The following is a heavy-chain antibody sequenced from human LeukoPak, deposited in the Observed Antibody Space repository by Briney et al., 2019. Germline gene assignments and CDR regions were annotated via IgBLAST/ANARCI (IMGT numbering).Heavy chain of an antibody. Sequence: GGSLRLSCAASGYTFSSYAMSWVRQAPGKGLEWVSAISGNGGSTYYADSVKGRFTISRDNSKNTLYLQMNSLRAEDAAVYYCAKDPVYYYDSSMDCWGQGTLVTVSS. CDR1: GYTFSSYA. D-gene: IGHD3-22*01. J-gene: IGHJ4*02. V-gene: IGHV3-23*01. CDR3: AKDPVYYYDSSMDC. CDR2: ISGNGGST.